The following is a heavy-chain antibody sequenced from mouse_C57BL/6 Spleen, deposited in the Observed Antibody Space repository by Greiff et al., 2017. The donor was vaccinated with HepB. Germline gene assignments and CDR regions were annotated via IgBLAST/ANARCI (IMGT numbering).Heavy chain of an antibody. D-gene: IGHD4-1*01. CDR1: GYAFSSSW. V-gene: IGHV1-82*01. CDR3: ANWDDEAWFAY. CDR2: IYPGDGDT. J-gene: IGHJ3*01. Sequence: VQLQESGPELVKPGASVKISCKASGYAFSSSWMNWVKQRPGKGLEWIGRIYPGDGDTNYNGKFKGKATLTADKSSSTAYMQLSSLTSEDSAVYVCANWDDEAWFAYWGQGTLVTVSA.